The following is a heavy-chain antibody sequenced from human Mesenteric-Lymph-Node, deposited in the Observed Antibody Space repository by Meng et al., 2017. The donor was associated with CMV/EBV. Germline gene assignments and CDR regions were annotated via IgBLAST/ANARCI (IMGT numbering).Heavy chain of an antibody. Sequence: FSGYYWSRIRQPPGKGLEWIGESNHSGSTNYNPSLKRRVTISVDTSKNQFSLKLSSVTAADTAVYYCARDGRKTRGYSYGYMYYFDYWGQGTLVTVSS. D-gene: IGHD5-18*01. CDR2: SNHSGST. J-gene: IGHJ4*02. CDR1: FSGYY. V-gene: IGHV4-34*01. CDR3: ARDGRKTRGYSYGYMYYFDY.